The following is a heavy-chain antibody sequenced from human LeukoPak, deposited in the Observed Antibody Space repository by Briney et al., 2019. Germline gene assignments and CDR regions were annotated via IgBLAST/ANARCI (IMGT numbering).Heavy chain of an antibody. D-gene: IGHD2-2*01. CDR3: ARVGYCSSTSCEGYYYGMDV. Sequence: GESLKISCKGSGYSFTSYWIGWGRQMPGKGLEWMGIIYPGDFDTRYGPSFQGQVTISADKSISTAYLQWSSLKASDTAMYYCARVGYCSSTSCEGYYYGMDVWGQGTTVTVSS. V-gene: IGHV5-51*01. CDR1: GYSFTSYW. J-gene: IGHJ6*02. CDR2: IYPGDFDT.